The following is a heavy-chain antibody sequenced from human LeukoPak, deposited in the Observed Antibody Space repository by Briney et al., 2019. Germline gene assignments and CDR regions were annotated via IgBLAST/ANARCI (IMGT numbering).Heavy chain of an antibody. Sequence: GASVKVSCKASGGTFSSYAISWVRQAPGQGLEWMGGIIPIFGTANYAQKFQGRVTITADESTSTAYMELSSLRSEDTAVYYCARGRSEREYYFDYWGQGTLVIVSS. CDR3: ARGRSEREYYFDY. CDR1: GGTFSSYA. D-gene: IGHD3-10*01. V-gene: IGHV1-69*13. CDR2: IIPIFGTA. J-gene: IGHJ4*02.